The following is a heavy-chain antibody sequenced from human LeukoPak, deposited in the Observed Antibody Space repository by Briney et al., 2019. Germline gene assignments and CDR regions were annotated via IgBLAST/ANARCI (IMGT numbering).Heavy chain of an antibody. CDR3: GRAVTVDDTGYYFDF. Sequence: GGSLRLSCAASGFTFSSYWMHWVRQVPGKGLVWVSRINIDGSSISYADSVKGRFTISRDNAKNTVYLQMNRLRAEDTAVYYCGRAVTVDDTGYYFDFWSQGTLVTVSS. D-gene: IGHD4-17*01. CDR1: GFTFSSYW. J-gene: IGHJ4*02. V-gene: IGHV3-74*01. CDR2: INIDGSSI.